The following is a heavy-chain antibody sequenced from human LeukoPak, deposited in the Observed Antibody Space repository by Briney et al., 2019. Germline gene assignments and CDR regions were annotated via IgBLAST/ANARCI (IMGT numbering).Heavy chain of an antibody. V-gene: IGHV4-39*07. Sequence: SETLSLTCTVSGGFISSSSYYWGWIRQPPGKGLEWIGSIYYSGSTYYNPSLKSRVTISVDTSKNQFSLKLSSVTAADTAVYYCARALRRYSGYDSPWGQGTLVTVSS. CDR1: GGFISSSSYY. D-gene: IGHD5-12*01. CDR2: IYYSGST. CDR3: ARALRRYSGYDSP. J-gene: IGHJ4*02.